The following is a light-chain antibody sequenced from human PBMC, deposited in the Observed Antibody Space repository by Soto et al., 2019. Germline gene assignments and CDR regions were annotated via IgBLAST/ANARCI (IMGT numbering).Light chain of an antibody. CDR2: DVS. CDR3: NSYTRSSTLV. J-gene: IGLJ2*01. V-gene: IGLV2-14*01. CDR1: SCDVGGYNY. Sequence: QSALTQPASVSGSPGQSMTISCTGTSCDVGGYNYVSWYQQHPGKAPQLMIYDVSNRPSGVSNRFSGSKSGNTASLTISGLQAEDEADYYCNSYTRSSTLVFGGGTKLPVL.